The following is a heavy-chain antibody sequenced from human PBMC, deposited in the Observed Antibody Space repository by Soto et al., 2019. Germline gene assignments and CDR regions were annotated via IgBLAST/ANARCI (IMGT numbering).Heavy chain of an antibody. D-gene: IGHD3-16*01. Sequence: SVKVSCKASGGTFSSYAISWVRQAPGQGLEWMGVIIPIFGTANYAQKFQGRFTISRDKSKRSVFLDLNSRRVEDTAVYHCARDLGLLKSLFDYWGQGTLVTVSS. J-gene: IGHJ4*02. V-gene: IGHV1-69*05. CDR3: ARDLGLLKSLFDY. CDR2: IIPIFGTA. CDR1: GGTFSSYA.